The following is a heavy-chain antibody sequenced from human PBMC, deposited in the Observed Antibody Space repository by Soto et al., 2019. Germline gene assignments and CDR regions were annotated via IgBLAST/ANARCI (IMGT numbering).Heavy chain of an antibody. Sequence: PSETLSLTCTVSGGSISSSSYYWGWIRQPPGKGLEWIGSIYYSGSTYYTPSLKSRVTISVDTSKNQFSLKLSSVTAADTAVYYCARHDTIFGVVIIGGWFDPWGQGTLVTVSS. V-gene: IGHV4-39*01. J-gene: IGHJ5*02. CDR2: IYYSGST. CDR1: GGSISSSSYY. CDR3: ARHDTIFGVVIIGGWFDP. D-gene: IGHD3-3*01.